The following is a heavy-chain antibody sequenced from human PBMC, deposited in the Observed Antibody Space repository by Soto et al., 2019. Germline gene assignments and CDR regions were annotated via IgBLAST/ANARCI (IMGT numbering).Heavy chain of an antibody. CDR2: IYYSGST. Sequence: SDTLSLTCSISGGSISSYYWSWIRQPPGKGLEWIGYIYYSGSTNYNPSLKSRVTISVDTSKNQFSLKLSSVTAADTAVYYCARLFVSPDLYYYYGMDVWGQGTTVT. CDR3: ARLFVSPDLYYYYGMDV. V-gene: IGHV4-59*07. CDR1: GGSISSYY. J-gene: IGHJ6*02. D-gene: IGHD3-16*01.